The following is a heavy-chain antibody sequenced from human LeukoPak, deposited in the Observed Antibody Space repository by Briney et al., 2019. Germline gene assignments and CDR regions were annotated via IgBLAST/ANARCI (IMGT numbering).Heavy chain of an antibody. Sequence: SETLSLTCTVSGGSISDYWTWIRQPPGKGLEWIGYIYYGGGTNYNPSLKSRVTISVDTSKNQFSLRLSSVTAADTAVYYCARLRGNYFPDYWGQGTLVTVSS. V-gene: IGHV4-59*01. D-gene: IGHD4-11*01. CDR3: ARLRGNYFPDY. J-gene: IGHJ4*02. CDR1: GGSISDY. CDR2: IYYGGGT.